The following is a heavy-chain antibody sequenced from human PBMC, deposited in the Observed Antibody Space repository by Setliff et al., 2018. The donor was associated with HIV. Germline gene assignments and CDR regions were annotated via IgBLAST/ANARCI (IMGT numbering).Heavy chain of an antibody. J-gene: IGHJ3*01. CDR3: AREEYDRDF. CDR2: IIPLLGTA. Sequence: SVMVSCKASGGSFRNYAISWVRQAPGQGLEWMGGIIPLLGTANYAQRFQGRVTIIADESTSTAYMELTSLRSEDTAVYYCAREEYDRDFWGQGTKVTVSS. V-gene: IGHV1-69*13. CDR1: GGSFRNYA. D-gene: IGHD3-22*01.